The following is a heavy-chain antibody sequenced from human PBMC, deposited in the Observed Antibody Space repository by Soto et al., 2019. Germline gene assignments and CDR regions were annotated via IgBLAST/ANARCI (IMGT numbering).Heavy chain of an antibody. Sequence: QVQLVESGGGVLQPGRSLRLSCAASGFTFSSSGMHWVRQAPGEGLEWVGVIYYDGSEQYYGDSVKGRFTISRDNSKNTLYLQMNSLRDEDTAVYYCAKEESSGWYRTADYWGQGTLVTVSS. D-gene: IGHD6-19*01. CDR2: IYYDGSEQ. J-gene: IGHJ4*02. CDR1: GFTFSSSG. V-gene: IGHV3-30*18. CDR3: AKEESSGWYRTADY.